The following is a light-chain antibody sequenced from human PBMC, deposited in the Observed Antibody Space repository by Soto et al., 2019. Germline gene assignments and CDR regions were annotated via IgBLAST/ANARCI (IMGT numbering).Light chain of an antibody. CDR2: DVS. CDR1: SSDVGGYNY. CDR3: SSYTSSSTYV. J-gene: IGLJ1*01. Sequence: QSALTQPASVSGSPGQSITIACTGTSSDVGGYNYVSWYQQYPGKAPRLVISDVSNRSSGVSNRFSGSKSGNSASLTISGLQAEDEADYYCSSYTSSSTYVFGTGTKLTVL. V-gene: IGLV2-14*01.